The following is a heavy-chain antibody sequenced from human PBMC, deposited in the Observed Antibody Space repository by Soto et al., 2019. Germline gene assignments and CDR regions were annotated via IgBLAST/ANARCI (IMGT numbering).Heavy chain of an antibody. Sequence: QVQLQQSGPGLVKPSQTLSLTCAISGDSVSSNSAAWNWIRQSPSRGLEWLGRTYYRSKWYNDYAVSVKSRITINPDTSKNQFSLQLNSVTPEDTAVYYCARESGIAAAGMYYYYYYMDVWGKGTTVTVSS. V-gene: IGHV6-1*01. D-gene: IGHD6-13*01. CDR2: TYYRSKWYN. CDR3: ARESGIAAAGMYYYYYYMDV. CDR1: GDSVSSNSAA. J-gene: IGHJ6*03.